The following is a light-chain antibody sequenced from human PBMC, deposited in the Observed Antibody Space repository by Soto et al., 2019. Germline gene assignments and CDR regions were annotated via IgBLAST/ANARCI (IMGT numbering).Light chain of an antibody. CDR3: RSSTSSSPTYL. J-gene: IGLJ1*01. CDR1: SSDGGGYNY. CDR2: DVT. V-gene: IGLV2-14*01. Sequence: QSVLTQPASVSGSPGQSFTISCTGTSSDGGGYNYVSWYQQHPVKAPKLMIYDVTNRPSGASDRFSCSKSGNTASLTISGLEAEDEADYYCRSSTSSSPTYLFGIGINVPVL.